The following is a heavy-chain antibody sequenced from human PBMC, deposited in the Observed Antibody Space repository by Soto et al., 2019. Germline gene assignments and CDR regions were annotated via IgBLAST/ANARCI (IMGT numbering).Heavy chain of an antibody. J-gene: IGHJ5*02. Sequence: GGSLRLSCAASGFTFSSYGMHWVRQAPGKGLEWVAVIWYDGSNKYYADSVKGRFTISRDNSKNTLYLQMNSLRAEDTAVYYCARDGPPEYGDYRFDPWGQGTLVTVSS. D-gene: IGHD4-17*01. V-gene: IGHV3-33*01. CDR1: GFTFSSYG. CDR2: IWYDGSNK. CDR3: ARDGPPEYGDYRFDP.